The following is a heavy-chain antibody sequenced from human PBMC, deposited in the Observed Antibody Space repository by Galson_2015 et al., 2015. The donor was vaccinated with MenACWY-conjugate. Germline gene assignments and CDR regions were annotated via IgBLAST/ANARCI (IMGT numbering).Heavy chain of an antibody. CDR2: ISSSSSHI. CDR3: ARDWDYYDGIVRFDY. Sequence: SLRLSCAASGFTFSTYSMNWVRQAPGKGLEWVSSISSSSSHIYYADSVKGRFTISRDNAKDSLYLQMHSLTPEDTAVYYCARDWDYYDGIVRFDYWGQGTLVTVSS. D-gene: IGHD3-22*01. J-gene: IGHJ4*02. V-gene: IGHV3-21*01. CDR1: GFTFSTYS.